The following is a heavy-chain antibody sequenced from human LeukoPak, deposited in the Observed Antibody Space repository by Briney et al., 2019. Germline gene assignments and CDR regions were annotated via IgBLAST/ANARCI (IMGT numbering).Heavy chain of an antibody. V-gene: IGHV4-59*08. CDR2: IYYSGST. CDR1: GGSISNYY. J-gene: IGHJ1*01. Sequence: VKPSETLSLTCTVSGGSISNYYWSWVRQPPGKGPEWIGYIYYSGSTRYNPSLKSRVTISVDTSKNQISLKLGSVTAADTAVYYCARHDVAGATTDYFQHWGQGTLVTVSS. CDR3: ARHDVAGATTDYFQH. D-gene: IGHD1-26*01.